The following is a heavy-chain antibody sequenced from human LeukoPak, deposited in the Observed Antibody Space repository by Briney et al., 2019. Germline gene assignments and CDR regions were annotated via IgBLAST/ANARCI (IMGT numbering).Heavy chain of an antibody. D-gene: IGHD3/OR15-3a*01. CDR1: GYSFTSYW. V-gene: IGHV5-10-1*01. CDR3: TRHGLDGSADY. Sequence: GESLKISCKGSGYSFTSYWISWVRQMPGKGLEGMGRIDPSDSYTNNSSSFQGHVTTSTNNSIRTSYLQWSSLKASDTAMYYCTRHGLDGSADYWGQGTLVTVSS. CDR2: IDPSDSYT. J-gene: IGHJ4*02.